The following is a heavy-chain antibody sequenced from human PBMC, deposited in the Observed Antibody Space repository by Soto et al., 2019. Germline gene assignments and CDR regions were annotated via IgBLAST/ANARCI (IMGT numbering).Heavy chain of an antibody. CDR1: GFTFRSSG. CDR3: AIVRVTDSPLDH. D-gene: IGHD2-21*02. J-gene: IGHJ4*02. V-gene: IGHV3-30*03. Sequence: QVHLVESGGGVVQPGTSLTLTCTASGFTFRSSGMHWVRQAPGKGLEWLAFLAYDGSQTFYADSVKGRFSISRDNTKHTLYLHMSSLTAEDTAIYYCAIVRVTDSPLDHWGPGTLVTVSS. CDR2: LAYDGSQT.